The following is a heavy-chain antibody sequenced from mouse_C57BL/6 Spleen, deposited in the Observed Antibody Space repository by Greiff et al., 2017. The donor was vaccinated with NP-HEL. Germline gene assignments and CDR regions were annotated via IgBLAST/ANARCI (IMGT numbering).Heavy chain of an antibody. CDR2: IYPGDGDT. Sequence: QVQLQQPGPELVKPGASVKISCKASGYAFSSSWMNWVKQRPGKGLEWIGRIYPGDGDTNYNGKFKGKATLTADKSSSTAYMQLSSLTSEDSAVYFCAKNYYGSSPYFDYWGQGTTLTVSS. CDR3: AKNYYGSSPYFDY. V-gene: IGHV1-82*01. D-gene: IGHD1-1*01. CDR1: GYAFSSSW. J-gene: IGHJ2*01.